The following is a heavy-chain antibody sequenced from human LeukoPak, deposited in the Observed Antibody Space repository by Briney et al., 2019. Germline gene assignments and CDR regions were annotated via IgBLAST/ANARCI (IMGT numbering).Heavy chain of an antibody. D-gene: IGHD2-15*01. V-gene: IGHV4-34*01. Sequence: ETLSLTCAVYGGSFSGYYWSWIRQPPGKGLEWIGEINHSGSTNYNPSLKSRVTISVDTSKNQFSLKLSSVTATDTAVYYCARRRVVVVAATVPSLKRYWYFDLWGRGTLVTVSS. CDR3: ARRRVVVVAATVPSLKRYWYFDL. J-gene: IGHJ2*01. CDR1: GGSFSGYY. CDR2: INHSGST.